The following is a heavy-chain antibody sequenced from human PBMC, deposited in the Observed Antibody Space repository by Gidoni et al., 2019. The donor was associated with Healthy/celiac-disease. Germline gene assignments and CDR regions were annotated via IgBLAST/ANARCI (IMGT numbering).Heavy chain of an antibody. CDR1: GGPFSSYA. Sequence: QVQLVQSGAEVTKPGSSVKVSCKASGGPFSSYAISWVRQAPGQGLEWMGGIIPILGTANSAQKFQGRVTITADESTSTAYVELCSLSSEDTAVYYCAREGVGDYYDSSGYPSPNGMDVWGQGTTVTVSS. CDR3: AREGVGDYYDSSGYPSPNGMDV. D-gene: IGHD3-22*01. V-gene: IGHV1-69*01. J-gene: IGHJ6*02. CDR2: IIPILGTA.